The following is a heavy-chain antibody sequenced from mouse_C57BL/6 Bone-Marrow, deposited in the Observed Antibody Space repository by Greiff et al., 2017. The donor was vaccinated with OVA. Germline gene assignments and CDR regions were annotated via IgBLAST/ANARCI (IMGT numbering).Heavy chain of an antibody. D-gene: IGHD2-4*01. Sequence: DVKLVESGAGLVKPGGSLKLSCAASGFTFSDYGMHWVRQAPEKGLEWVAYISSGSSTTYYAHTVKGRFTISRDNAKNTLYLQMTSLRSEDTAVYYCASDYAWFAYWGQGTLVTVSA. CDR1: GFTFSDYG. V-gene: IGHV5-17*01. CDR2: ISSGSSTT. J-gene: IGHJ3*01. CDR3: ASDYAWFAY.